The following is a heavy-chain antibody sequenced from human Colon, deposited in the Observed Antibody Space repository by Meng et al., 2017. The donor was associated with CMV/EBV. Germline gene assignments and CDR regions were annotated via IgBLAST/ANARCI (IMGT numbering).Heavy chain of an antibody. J-gene: IGHJ4*02. CDR1: GGSISSSNW. D-gene: IGHD3-9*01. CDR3: ARGRPYSLRYFDWLLLDFDY. Sequence: QVPRQGPGPGLVKLSGTLSLPFAVSGGSISSSNWWSWVRQPPGKGLEWIGEIYHSGSTNYNPSLKSRVTISVDKSKNQFSLKLSSVTAADTAVYYCARGRPYSLRYFDWLLLDFDYWGQGTLVTVSS. CDR2: IYHSGST. V-gene: IGHV4-4*02.